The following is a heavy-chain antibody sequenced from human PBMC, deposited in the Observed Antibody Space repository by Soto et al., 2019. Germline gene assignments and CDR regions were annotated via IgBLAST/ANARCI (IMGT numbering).Heavy chain of an antibody. D-gene: IGHD6-19*01. CDR2: MNPNSGNT. CDR1: GYTFTSYD. V-gene: IGHV1-8*01. Sequence: ASVKVSCKASGYTFTSYDINWVRQATGQGLEWMGWMNPNSGNTGYAQKFQGRVTMTRNTSISTAYMELSSLRSEDTAVYYCARPAARYSSYDDSGQGTLVTVSS. J-gene: IGHJ4*02. CDR3: ARPAARYSSYDD.